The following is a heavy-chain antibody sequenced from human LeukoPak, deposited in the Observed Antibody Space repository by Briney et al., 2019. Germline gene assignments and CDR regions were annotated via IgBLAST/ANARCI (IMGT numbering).Heavy chain of an antibody. D-gene: IGHD2-2*01. V-gene: IGHV3-23*01. CDR1: GFTFSSYA. J-gene: IGHJ5*02. Sequence: GGSLRLSCAASGFTFSSYAMGWVRQAPGKGLEWVSALSGGGGGGTYYADSVKGRFTISRVNSKNTLYLQMNSLRAEDTAVYYCAKDSVIVVVPALTYDLGGQGTLVIVSS. CDR3: AKDSVIVVVPALTYDL. CDR2: LSGGGGGGT.